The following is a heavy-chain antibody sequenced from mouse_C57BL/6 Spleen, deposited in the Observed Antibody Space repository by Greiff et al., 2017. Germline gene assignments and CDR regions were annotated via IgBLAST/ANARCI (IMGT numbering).Heavy chain of an antibody. D-gene: IGHD1-1*01. J-gene: IGHJ4*01. CDR2: ISSGGSYT. CDR3: ARYYYSRPMDY. CDR1: GFTFSSYG. V-gene: IGHV5-6*01. Sequence: EVQLKESGGDLVKPGGSLKLSCAASGFTFSSYGMSWVRQTPDKRLEWVATISSGGSYTDYPDSVKGRFTLSRDNAKNTLYLQMSSLKSEDTAMYYCARYYYSRPMDYWGQGTSVTVSS.